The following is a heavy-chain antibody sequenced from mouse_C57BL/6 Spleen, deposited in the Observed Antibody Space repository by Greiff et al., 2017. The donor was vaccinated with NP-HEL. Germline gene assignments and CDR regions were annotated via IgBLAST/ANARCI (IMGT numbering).Heavy chain of an antibody. V-gene: IGHV14-2*01. D-gene: IGHD2-5*01. CDR2: IDPEDGET. CDR1: GFNIKDYY. Sequence: EVQLQQSGAELVKPGASVKLSCTASGFNIKDYYMHWVKQRTEQGLEWIGRIDPEDGETKYAPKFQGKATIPADTSSNTAYLQLSILTSQDTSVSYCASYYSNDGYSMDYWGQGTSGTVSS. J-gene: IGHJ4*01. CDR3: ASYYSNDGYSMDY.